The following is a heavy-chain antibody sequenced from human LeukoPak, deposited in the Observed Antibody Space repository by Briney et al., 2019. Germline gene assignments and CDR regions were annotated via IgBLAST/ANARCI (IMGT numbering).Heavy chain of an antibody. CDR2: ISAYNGNT. J-gene: IGHJ4*02. CDR1: GYTFTSYG. CDR3: ARVLSIVGATPAGY. Sequence: ASVKVSCKASGYTFTSYGISWVRQAPGQGLEWMGWISAYNGNTNYAQKLQGRVTMTTDTSTSTAYMELRSLRSDDTAVYYCARVLSIVGATPAGYWGQGTLVTVSS. V-gene: IGHV1-18*01. D-gene: IGHD1-26*01.